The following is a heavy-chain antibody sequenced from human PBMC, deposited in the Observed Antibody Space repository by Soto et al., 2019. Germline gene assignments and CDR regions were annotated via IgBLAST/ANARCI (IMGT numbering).Heavy chain of an antibody. J-gene: IGHJ4*02. Sequence: QVQLHESGPGLVRPSETLSLICTVSGGSIGTYYWSWIRQPPGKGLEWIGYAHYSGITNYNPSLKSRVATSTDTSGNRFSLELTSVTAADTAVYYCARGGRGTSVGGIIIPLFDYWGQGALVTVSS. CDR2: AHYSGIT. V-gene: IGHV4-59*01. CDR1: GGSIGTYY. CDR3: ARGGRGTSVGGIIIPLFDY. D-gene: IGHD3-16*02.